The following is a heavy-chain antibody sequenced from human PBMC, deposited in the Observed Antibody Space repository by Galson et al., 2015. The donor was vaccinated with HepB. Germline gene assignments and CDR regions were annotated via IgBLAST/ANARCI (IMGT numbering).Heavy chain of an antibody. V-gene: IGHV1-18*01. CDR3: ARGGLLLRYFDWPDPSCDY. Sequence: SVKVSCKASGYTFSTYGINWVRQAPGQGLEWMGWISASNGNTHYPQKLQARVTMTIDTSTSTAYMELRSLRSDDTAAYYCARGGLLLRYFDWPDPSCDYWGQGTLVTVSS. D-gene: IGHD3-9*01. CDR2: ISASNGNT. J-gene: IGHJ4*02. CDR1: GYTFSTYG.